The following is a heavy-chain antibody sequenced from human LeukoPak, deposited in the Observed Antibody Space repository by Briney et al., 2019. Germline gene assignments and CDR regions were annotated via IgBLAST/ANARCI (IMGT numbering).Heavy chain of an antibody. V-gene: IGHV3-23*01. CDR3: AKGTYSSSPRDY. J-gene: IGHJ4*02. Sequence: GGSLRLSCAASGFTFRIYAMSWVRQAPGKGLEWVSAISGSGGSTYYADSVKGRFTISRDNSKNTLYLQMNSLRADDTAVYYCAKGTYSSSPRDYWGQGTLVTVSS. D-gene: IGHD6-6*01. CDR2: ISGSGGST. CDR1: GFTFRIYA.